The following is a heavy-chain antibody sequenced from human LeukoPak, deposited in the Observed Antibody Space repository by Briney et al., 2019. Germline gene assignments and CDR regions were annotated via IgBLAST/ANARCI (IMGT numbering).Heavy chain of an antibody. D-gene: IGHD3-10*02. Sequence: GGSLRLSCAASGFTFSYFWMTWVRQAPGKGLEWVANIKNDGSEKYYADSVEGRFTISRDNSQNTLYLQMNSLRAEDTAVYYCAKDVRGYNRPFDYWGQGTLVTVSS. J-gene: IGHJ4*02. CDR3: AKDVRGYNRPFDY. V-gene: IGHV3-7*03. CDR1: GFTFSYFW. CDR2: IKNDGSEK.